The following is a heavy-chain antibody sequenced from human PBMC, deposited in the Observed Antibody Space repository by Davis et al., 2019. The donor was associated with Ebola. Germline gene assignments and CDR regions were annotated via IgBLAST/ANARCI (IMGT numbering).Heavy chain of an antibody. Sequence: PGGSLRLSCAASGFTFSSYAMHWVRQAPGKGLKWVAVISYDGSNKYYADSVKGRFTISRDNSKNTLYLQMNSLRAEDTAVYYCARDGVAVAGTYYYYYMDVWGKGTTVTVSS. CDR3: ARDGVAVAGTYYYYYMDV. V-gene: IGHV3-30-3*01. CDR1: GFTFSSYA. D-gene: IGHD6-19*01. CDR2: ISYDGSNK. J-gene: IGHJ6*03.